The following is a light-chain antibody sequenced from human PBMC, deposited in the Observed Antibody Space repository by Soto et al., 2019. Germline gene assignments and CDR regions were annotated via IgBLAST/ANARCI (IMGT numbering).Light chain of an antibody. CDR2: ATS. J-gene: IGKJ4*01. V-gene: IGKV1-12*01. CDR3: QQANSFPLT. Sequence: IQMTQSPSSVSASVGDRVTITCRASQGISSWLVWYQQKPGKAPKLLIHATSGLQSGVPSRFSGSGSGTDFTLTISNLQSEDFATYYCQQANSFPLTFGGGTKVDIK. CDR1: QGISSW.